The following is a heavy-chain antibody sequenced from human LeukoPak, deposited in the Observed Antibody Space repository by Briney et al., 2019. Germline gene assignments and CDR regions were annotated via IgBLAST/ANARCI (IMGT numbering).Heavy chain of an antibody. Sequence: SETLSLTCAVSGGSISSSNWWSWVRQPPGKGLEWVGEIYHSGSTNYNPSLKSRVTISVDKSKNQFSLKLSSVTAADTAVYYCARVSSSWYFPPNYFDYWGQGTLVTVSS. V-gene: IGHV4-4*02. J-gene: IGHJ4*02. CDR3: ARVSSSWYFPPNYFDY. CDR1: GGSISSSNW. D-gene: IGHD6-13*01. CDR2: IYHSGST.